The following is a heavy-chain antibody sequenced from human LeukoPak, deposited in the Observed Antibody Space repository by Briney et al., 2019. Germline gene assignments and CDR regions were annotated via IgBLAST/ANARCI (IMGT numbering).Heavy chain of an antibody. V-gene: IGHV3-20*04. CDR1: GFTFDDFG. CDR2: INWDGIST. CDR3: ARRGIAAPPGYFYFDY. D-gene: IGHD6-6*01. J-gene: IGHJ4*02. Sequence: PGGSLRLSCAASGFTFDDFGMSWVRHAPGMGLEWVSGINWDGISTTYADSVKGRFTISRDNAKNSLYLQIDSLRVEDTAVYFCARRGIAAPPGYFYFDYWGQGTLVTVSS.